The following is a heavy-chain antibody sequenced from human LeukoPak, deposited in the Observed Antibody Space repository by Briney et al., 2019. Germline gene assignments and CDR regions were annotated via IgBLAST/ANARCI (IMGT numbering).Heavy chain of an antibody. D-gene: IGHD4-11*01. Sequence: SGTLSLTCAVYGGSFSGYYWSWIRQPPGKGLEWIGEINHSGSTNYNPSLKSRVTISVDTSKNQFSLKLSSVTAADTAVYYCARGRYYSNYGAFDIWGQGTMVTVSS. J-gene: IGHJ3*02. V-gene: IGHV4-34*01. CDR3: ARGRYYSNYGAFDI. CDR1: GGSFSGYY. CDR2: INHSGST.